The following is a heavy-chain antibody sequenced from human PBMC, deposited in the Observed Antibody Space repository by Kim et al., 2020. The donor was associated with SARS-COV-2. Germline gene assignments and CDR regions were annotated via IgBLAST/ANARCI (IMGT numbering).Heavy chain of an antibody. CDR3: ARAAPPIFGVVITKGWAFDI. Sequence: RFTISRDNAKNSLYLQMNSLRAEDTAVYYCARAAPPIFGVVITKGWAFDIWGQGTMVTVSS. D-gene: IGHD3-3*01. V-gene: IGHV3-11*06. J-gene: IGHJ3*02.